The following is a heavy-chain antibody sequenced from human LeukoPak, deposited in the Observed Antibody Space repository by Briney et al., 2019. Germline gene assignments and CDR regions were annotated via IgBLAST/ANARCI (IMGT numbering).Heavy chain of an antibody. CDR1: GYSISSGYY. V-gene: IGHV4-38-2*01. J-gene: IGHJ4*02. CDR3: ARAEEIPYDYVWESYRSHPYYFDY. CDR2: IYHSGST. Sequence: SETLSLTCAVSGYSISSGYYWGWIRQPPGKGLEWIGSIYHSGSTYYNPSLKSRVTISVDTSKNQFSLKLSSVTAADTAVYYCARAEEIPYDYVWESYRSHPYYFDYWGQGTLVTVSS. D-gene: IGHD3-16*02.